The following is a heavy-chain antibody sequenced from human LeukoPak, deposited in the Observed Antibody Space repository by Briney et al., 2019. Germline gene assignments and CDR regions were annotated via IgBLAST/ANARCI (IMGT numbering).Heavy chain of an antibody. J-gene: IGHJ4*02. CDR3: ARDYGRKFIAAADY. Sequence: GASVKVSCKASGYTFTSYAMHWVRQAPGQRLEWMGWINAGNGNTKYSQKLQGRVTMTTDTSTSTAYMELRSLRSDDTAVYYCARDYGRKFIAAADYWGQGTLVTVSS. CDR2: INAGNGNT. V-gene: IGHV1-3*01. CDR1: GYTFTSYA. D-gene: IGHD6-13*01.